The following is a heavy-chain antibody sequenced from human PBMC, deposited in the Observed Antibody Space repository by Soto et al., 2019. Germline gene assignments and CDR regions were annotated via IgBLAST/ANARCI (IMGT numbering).Heavy chain of an antibody. Sequence: ASVKVSCKASGYTFTNYGFSWVRQAPGQGLKWMGWISGYNGNTKYAEKFQGRVTMTTDTSTSTAHMELRSLRSDDTAVYYCARDQGITTFGVYSMYYYGMDVWGQGTTVTVSS. CDR3: ARDQGITTFGVYSMYYYGMDV. CDR2: ISGYNGNT. CDR1: GYTFTNYG. D-gene: IGHD3-3*01. J-gene: IGHJ6*02. V-gene: IGHV1-18*01.